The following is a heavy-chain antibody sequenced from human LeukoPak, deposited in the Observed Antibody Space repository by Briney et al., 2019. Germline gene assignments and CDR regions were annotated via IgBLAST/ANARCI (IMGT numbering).Heavy chain of an antibody. V-gene: IGHV4-39*01. CDR1: GGSISSSSYY. CDR2: IYYSGST. J-gene: IGHJ6*02. D-gene: IGHD4-17*01. Sequence: SETLSLTCSVSGGSISSSSYYWGWIRQPPGKGLEWIGIIYYSGSTYYNPSLKGRVTISVDTSKNQFSLRLSSVTAADTAVYYCARQGYGDYGGNYYGMDVWGQGTTVTVSS. CDR3: ARQGYGDYGGNYYGMDV.